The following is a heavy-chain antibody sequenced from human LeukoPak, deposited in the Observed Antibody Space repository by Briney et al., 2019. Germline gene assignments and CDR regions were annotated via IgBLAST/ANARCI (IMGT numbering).Heavy chain of an antibody. D-gene: IGHD2-2*01. CDR1: GGSISSSSYY. CDR2: IYYSGST. CDR3: ARFRFLALSCSSTSCHGRDYFDY. Sequence: PSETLSLTCTVSGGSISSSSYYWGWIRQPPGKGLEWIGSIYYSGSTYYNPSLKSRVTISVDTSKNQFSLKLSSVTAADTAVYYCARFRFLALSCSSTSCHGRDYFDYWGQGTLVTVSS. J-gene: IGHJ4*02. V-gene: IGHV4-39*01.